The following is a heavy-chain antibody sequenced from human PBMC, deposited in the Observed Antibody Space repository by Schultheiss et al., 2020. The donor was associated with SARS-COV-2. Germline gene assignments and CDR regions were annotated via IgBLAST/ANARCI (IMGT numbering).Heavy chain of an antibody. CDR3: ATNRYCSSTSCHRFYYYYGMDV. CDR2: FDPEDGET. CDR1: GYTLTELS. J-gene: IGHJ6*02. Sequence: ASVKVSCKVSGYTLTELSMHWVRQAPGKGLEWMGGFDPEDGETIYAQKFQGRVTMTEDTSTDTAYMELSSLRSEDTAVYYCATNRYCSSTSCHRFYYYYGMDVWGQGTTVTVSS. D-gene: IGHD2-2*01. V-gene: IGHV1-24*01.